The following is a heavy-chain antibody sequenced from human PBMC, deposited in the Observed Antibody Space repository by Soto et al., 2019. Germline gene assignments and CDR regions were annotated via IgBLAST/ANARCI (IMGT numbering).Heavy chain of an antibody. CDR1: GGSISSSSYY. J-gene: IGHJ4*02. CDR3: ARLSFYSSGWYGSGDY. D-gene: IGHD6-19*01. V-gene: IGHV4-39*01. Sequence: QLQLQESGPGLVKPSETLSLTCTVSGGSISSSSYYWGWIRQPPGKGLEWIGSIYYSGSTYYNPSLKSRVTISVDTSKHQFSLKLSSVTDADTAVYYWARLSFYSSGWYGSGDYWGQGTLVTVSS. CDR2: IYYSGST.